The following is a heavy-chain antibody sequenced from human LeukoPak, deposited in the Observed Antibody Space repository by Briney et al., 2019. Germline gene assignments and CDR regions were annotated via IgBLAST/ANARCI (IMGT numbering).Heavy chain of an antibody. Sequence: LAGRSLRLSCAASGFTFSAYAMHWVRQAPGKGLEWVAVISFDGSNSYYPDSVKGRFTISRDNSKNTLYLQMDSLRGEDTAVYFCARDPTPWRRDYFDYWGQGTLVVVSS. J-gene: IGHJ4*02. CDR3: ARDPTPWRRDYFDY. CDR1: GFTFSAYA. V-gene: IGHV3-30*01. CDR2: ISFDGSNS.